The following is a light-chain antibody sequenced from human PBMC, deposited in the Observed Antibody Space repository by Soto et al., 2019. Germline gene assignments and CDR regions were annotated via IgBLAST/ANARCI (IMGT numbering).Light chain of an antibody. V-gene: IGKV3-11*01. Sequence: EIVLRQSPATLSLSPGERATLSCRASQSVSSYLAWYQQKPGQAPRLLIYDASNRATGIPARFSGSGSGTDFTLTISSLEPEDFAVYYCQQRSNWQRTFGQGTKVDIK. CDR2: DAS. CDR1: QSVSSY. CDR3: QQRSNWQRT. J-gene: IGKJ1*01.